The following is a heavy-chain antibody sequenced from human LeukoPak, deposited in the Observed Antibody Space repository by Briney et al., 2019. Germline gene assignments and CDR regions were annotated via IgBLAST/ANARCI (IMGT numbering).Heavy chain of an antibody. D-gene: IGHD6-19*01. CDR3: AKDLGSSGWYLDY. Sequence: GGSLRLSCAASGFTFSSYAVSWVRQAPGKGLEWVSAISGSGGSTYYADSVKGRFTISRDNSKNTLYLQMNSLRAEDTAVYYCAKDLGSSGWYLDYWGQGTLVTVSS. CDR1: GFTFSSYA. J-gene: IGHJ4*02. V-gene: IGHV3-23*01. CDR2: ISGSGGST.